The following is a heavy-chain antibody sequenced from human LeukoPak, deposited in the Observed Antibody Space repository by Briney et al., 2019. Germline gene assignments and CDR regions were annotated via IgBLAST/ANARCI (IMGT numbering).Heavy chain of an antibody. CDR3: ARLGCSGGSCYSDYYYGMDV. CDR1: GGSISSSSYY. J-gene: IGHJ6*02. Sequence: SSETLSLTCTVSGGSISSSSYYWGWIRQPPGKGLEWIGSIYYSGSTYYNPSLKSRVTISVDTSKNQFSLKLSSVTAADTAVYYCARLGCSGGSCYSDYYYGMDVRGQGTTVTVSS. CDR2: IYYSGST. D-gene: IGHD2-15*01. V-gene: IGHV4-39*01.